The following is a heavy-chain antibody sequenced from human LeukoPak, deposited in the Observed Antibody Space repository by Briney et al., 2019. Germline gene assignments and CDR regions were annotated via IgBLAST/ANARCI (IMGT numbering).Heavy chain of an antibody. J-gene: IGHJ4*02. V-gene: IGHV4-39*01. CDR1: GGSISSSSYY. CDR3: ARTQEWELRYFDY. Sequence: SETLSLTCIVSGGSISSSSYYRGWIRQPPGKGLEWIGSIYYSGSTYYNPSLKSRVTISVDTSKNQFSLKLSSVTAADTAVYYCARTQEWELRYFDYWGQGTLVTVSS. CDR2: IYYSGST. D-gene: IGHD1-26*01.